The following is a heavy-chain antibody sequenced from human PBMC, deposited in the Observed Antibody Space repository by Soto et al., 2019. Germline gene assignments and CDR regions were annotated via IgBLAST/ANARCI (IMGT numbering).Heavy chain of an antibody. Sequence: SETLSLTCTVSGGSISSYYWSWIRQPPGKGLEWIGYIYYSGSTNYNPSLKSRVTISVDTSKNQFSLKLSSVTAADTAVYYCARARGYSGYVLGENMDVWAKGTTVPVS. D-gene: IGHD5-12*01. V-gene: IGHV4-59*01. CDR3: ARARGYSGYVLGENMDV. CDR2: IYYSGST. CDR1: GGSISSYY. J-gene: IGHJ6*03.